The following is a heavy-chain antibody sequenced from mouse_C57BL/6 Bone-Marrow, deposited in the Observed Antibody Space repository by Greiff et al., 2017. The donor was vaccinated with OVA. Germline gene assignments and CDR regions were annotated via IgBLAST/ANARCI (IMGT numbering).Heavy chain of an antibody. J-gene: IGHJ2*01. D-gene: IGHD2-1*01. CDR3: AREDGNYYFDY. CDR1: GFTFSDYG. V-gene: IGHV5-17*01. Sequence: EVKLQESGGGLVKPGGSLKLSCAASGFTFSDYGMHWVRQAPEKGLEWVAYISSGSSTIYYADTVKGRFTISRDNAKNTLFLQMTSLRSEDTAMYYCAREDGNYYFDYWGQGTTLTVSS. CDR2: ISSGSSTI.